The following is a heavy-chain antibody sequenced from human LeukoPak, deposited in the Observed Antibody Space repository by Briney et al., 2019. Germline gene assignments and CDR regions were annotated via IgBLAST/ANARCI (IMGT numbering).Heavy chain of an antibody. J-gene: IGHJ4*02. Sequence: ASVKVSCQASGYTFTSYGISWVGQAPGQGLEWMGWISAYNGNTNYAQKLQGRVTMTTDTSTSTAYMELRSLRSDDTAVYYCARGDDYGDYADFDYWGQGTLVTVSS. CDR2: ISAYNGNT. CDR1: GYTFTSYG. CDR3: ARGDDYGDYADFDY. V-gene: IGHV1-18*01. D-gene: IGHD4-17*01.